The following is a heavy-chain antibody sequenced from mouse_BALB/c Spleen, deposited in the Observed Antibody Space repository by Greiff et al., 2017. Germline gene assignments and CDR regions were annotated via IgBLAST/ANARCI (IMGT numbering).Heavy chain of an antibody. V-gene: IGHV1-54*01. CDR1: GYAFTNYL. Sequence: VQLQQSGAELVRPGTSVKVSCKASGYAFTNYLIEWVKQRPGHGLEWIGVINPGSGGTNYNEKFKGKATLTADKSSSTAYMQLSSLTSDDSAVYFCARGGRRKAWFAYWGQGTLVTVSA. CDR3: ARGGRRKAWFAY. CDR2: INPGSGGT. J-gene: IGHJ3*01.